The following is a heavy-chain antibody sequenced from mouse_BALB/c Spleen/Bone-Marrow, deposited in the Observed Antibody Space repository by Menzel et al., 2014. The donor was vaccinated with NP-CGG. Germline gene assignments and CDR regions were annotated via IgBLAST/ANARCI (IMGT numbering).Heavy chain of an antibody. V-gene: IGHV1-61*01. CDR3: ARWGAYFDY. CDR1: GYTFTSYW. Sequence: VQLQQSGAELVRPGTPVKLSCKASGYTFTSYWMNWVKQRPGRGLEWIGRIDPSDSETHYNQKFKDKATLTVDKSSSTAYTQLSSLTSEDSAVYYCARWGAYFDYWGQSTTLTVST. CDR2: IDPSDSET. J-gene: IGHJ2*01.